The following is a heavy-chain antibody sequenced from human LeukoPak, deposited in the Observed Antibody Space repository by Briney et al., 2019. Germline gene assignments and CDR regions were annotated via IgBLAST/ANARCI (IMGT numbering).Heavy chain of an antibody. Sequence: GGSLRLSCADSGFTVSSSYMRWVRQAPGKGLEWVSVIYSGGSTHYADSVKGRFTISRDNSKNTLYLQMNSLRAEDTAVYYCARDRLHYDSLTGYPADWGQGTLVTVSS. J-gene: IGHJ4*02. CDR3: ARDRLHYDSLTGYPAD. D-gene: IGHD3-9*01. CDR2: IYSGGST. CDR1: GFTVSSSY. V-gene: IGHV3-66*01.